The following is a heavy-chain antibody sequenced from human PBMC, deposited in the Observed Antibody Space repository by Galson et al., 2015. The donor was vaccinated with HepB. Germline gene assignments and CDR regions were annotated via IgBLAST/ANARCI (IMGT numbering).Heavy chain of an antibody. CDR3: ARDLLLVDYSNGFGI. Sequence: ETLSLTCTVSGGSISSRSYYWGWIRQPPGKGLEWIANLYYGGSTYYNPSLKSRVTISVDTSKNQFSLKLSSVTAADTAVYYCARDLLLVDYSNGFGIWGQGTMVTVSS. V-gene: IGHV4-39*07. CDR1: GGSISSRSYY. J-gene: IGHJ3*02. D-gene: IGHD4-11*01. CDR2: LYYGGST.